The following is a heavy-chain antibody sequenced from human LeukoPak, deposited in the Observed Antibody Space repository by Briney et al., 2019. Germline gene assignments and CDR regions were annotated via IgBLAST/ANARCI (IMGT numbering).Heavy chain of an antibody. CDR2: IYHSGST. CDR1: GYSISSGYY. Sequence: SETLSLTCTVSGYSISSGYYWGWIRQPPGKGLEWIGSIYHSGSTYYNPSLKSRVTISVDTSKNQFSLKLSSVTAADTAVYYCAREVLAAAGTGYYYYGMDVWGQGTTVTVSS. D-gene: IGHD6-13*01. V-gene: IGHV4-38-2*02. J-gene: IGHJ6*02. CDR3: AREVLAAAGTGYYYYGMDV.